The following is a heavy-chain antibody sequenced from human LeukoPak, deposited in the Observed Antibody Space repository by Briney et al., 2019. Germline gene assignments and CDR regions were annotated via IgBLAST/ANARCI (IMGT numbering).Heavy chain of an antibody. D-gene: IGHD7-27*01. Sequence: SETLSLTCTVSGGSFSSTSYYWGWIRQPPGKGLEWIANIYRTGSTYYNPSLKSRVTISVDTSANQFSLKLTSVTAADTAVYYCATLGQSWGNAFDFWGQGTMVTVSS. CDR2: IYRTGST. V-gene: IGHV4-39*01. CDR1: GGSFSSTSYY. J-gene: IGHJ3*01. CDR3: ATLGQSWGNAFDF.